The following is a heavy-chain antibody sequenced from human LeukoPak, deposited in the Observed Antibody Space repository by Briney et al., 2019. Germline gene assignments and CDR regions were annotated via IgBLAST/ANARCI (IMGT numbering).Heavy chain of an antibody. CDR3: ARVGDSGPYSYFDL. D-gene: IGHD6-19*01. J-gene: IGHJ2*01. Sequence: PSETLSLTCTVSGGSISSSSYYWGWIRQPPGKGLEWIGSIYYSGSTYYNPSLKSRVTISVDTSKNQFSLKLSSVTAADTAVYYCARVGDSGPYSYFDLWGRGTLVTVSS. CDR2: IYYSGST. V-gene: IGHV4-39*07. CDR1: GGSISSSSYY.